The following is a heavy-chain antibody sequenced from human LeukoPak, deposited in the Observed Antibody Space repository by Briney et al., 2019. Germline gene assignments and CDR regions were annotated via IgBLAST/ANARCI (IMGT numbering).Heavy chain of an antibody. J-gene: IGHJ3*02. CDR1: GGSISSGSYY. CDR2: IYTSGST. CDR3: ARVDCSSTSCLDAFDI. Sequence: PSQTLSLTCTVSGGSISSGSYYWSWIRQPAGKGLEWIGRIYTSGSTNYNPSLKSRVTISVDTSKNQFSLKLSSVTAADTAVYYCARVDCSSTSCLDAFDIWGQGTMVTVSS. V-gene: IGHV4-61*02. D-gene: IGHD2-2*01.